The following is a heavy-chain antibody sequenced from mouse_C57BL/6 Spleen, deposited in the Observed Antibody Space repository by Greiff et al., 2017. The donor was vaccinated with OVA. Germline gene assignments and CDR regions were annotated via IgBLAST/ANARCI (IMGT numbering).Heavy chain of an antibody. J-gene: IGHJ2*01. CDR1: GYTFTSYW. Sequence: VQLQQPGAELVMPGASVKLSCKASGYTFTSYWMHWVKQRPGQGLEWIGEIDPSDSYTNYNQKFKGKSTLTVDKSSSTAYMQLSSLTSEDSAVYYCARWGTAQPYYFDYWGQGTTLTVSS. D-gene: IGHD3-2*02. CDR2: IDPSDSYT. V-gene: IGHV1-69*01. CDR3: ARWGTAQPYYFDY.